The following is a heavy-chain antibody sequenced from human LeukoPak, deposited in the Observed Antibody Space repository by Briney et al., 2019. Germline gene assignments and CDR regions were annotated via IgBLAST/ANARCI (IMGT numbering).Heavy chain of an antibody. CDR1: GFTFSSYA. CDR2: ISGSGGST. V-gene: IGHV3-23*01. D-gene: IGHD3-9*01. CDR3: AKADYDILTGPFDP. Sequence: GGSLRLSCAASGFTFSSYAMSWVRQAPGKGLEWVSAISGSGGSTYYTDSVKGRFTISRDNSKNTLYLQMNSLRAEDTAVYYCAKADYDILTGPFDPWGQGTLVTVSS. J-gene: IGHJ5*02.